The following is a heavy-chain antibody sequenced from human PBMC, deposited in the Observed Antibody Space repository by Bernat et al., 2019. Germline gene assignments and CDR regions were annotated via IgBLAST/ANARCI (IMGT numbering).Heavy chain of an antibody. D-gene: IGHD3-10*01. CDR1: GGSISSSDYL. Sequence: HLQLQESGPGLMKPSETLSLTCTVSGGSISSSDYLWGWPRQPPGKGLEWIGNIHYSGSTHYDPSLQSRVTISVDTSKNHFSRRMTSVTAGDTAVYYCAGRVTYGSTFDYWDQGTLVTVSS. J-gene: IGHJ4*02. CDR2: IHYSGST. CDR3: AGRVTYGSTFDY. V-gene: IGHV4-39*02.